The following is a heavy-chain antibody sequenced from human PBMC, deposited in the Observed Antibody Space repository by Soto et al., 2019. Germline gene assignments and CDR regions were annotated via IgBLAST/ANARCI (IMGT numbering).Heavy chain of an antibody. D-gene: IGHD2-2*01. V-gene: IGHV1-69*13. CDR2: IIPISGTT. CDR1: GGTFSTHA. J-gene: IGHJ5*02. Sequence: SVKVSCKASGGTFSTHAIIWVRQAPGHGLEWMGGIIPISGTTYYTQKFQGRVTITADEPTSTAFMELSSLKSEDTAVFYCARGYCSSTSCYYDFWSGYYNWFDPWGQGTLVTVSS. CDR3: ARGYCSSTSCYYDFWSGYYNWFDP.